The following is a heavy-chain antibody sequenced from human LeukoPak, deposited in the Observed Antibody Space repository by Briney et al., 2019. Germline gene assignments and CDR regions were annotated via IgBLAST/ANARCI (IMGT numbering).Heavy chain of an antibody. Sequence: GGSLRLSCAAPGFTFSSHGMHWVRQAPGKGLEWVAVIWYDGSNKYYADSVKGRFTISRDNSENTLYLQMNSLRAEDTAVYYCARFSGSYWDYWGQGTLVTVSS. J-gene: IGHJ4*02. D-gene: IGHD3-10*01. CDR2: IWYDGSNK. V-gene: IGHV3-33*01. CDR3: ARFSGSYWDY. CDR1: GFTFSSHG.